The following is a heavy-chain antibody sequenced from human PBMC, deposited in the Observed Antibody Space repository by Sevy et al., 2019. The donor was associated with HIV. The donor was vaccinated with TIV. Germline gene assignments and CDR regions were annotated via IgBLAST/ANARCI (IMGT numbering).Heavy chain of an antibody. J-gene: IGHJ3*02. CDR1: GFTFSSYA. Sequence: GGALRLSCAASGFTFSSYAMSWVRQAPGKGLEWVSAISGSGGSTYYADSVKGRFTISRDNSKNTLYLQMNSLRAEDTAVYYCAKDCLFTPSVVTDAFDIWGQGTMVTVSS. CDR2: ISGSGGST. D-gene: IGHD2-15*01. CDR3: AKDCLFTPSVVTDAFDI. V-gene: IGHV3-23*01.